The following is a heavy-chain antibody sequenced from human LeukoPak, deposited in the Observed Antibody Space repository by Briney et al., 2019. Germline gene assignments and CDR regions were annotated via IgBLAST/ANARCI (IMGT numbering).Heavy chain of an antibody. CDR3: VFGEFLDYNHYGLDV. V-gene: IGHV1-8*01. CDR2: TNPDNGIS. Sequence: GASVKVSCKASGYTFTSYDINWVRQATGQGLEWMGWTNPDNGISGYAQRFQGRVTMTRNTSMSTVYMELSGLRSDDSAVYYCVFGEFLDYNHYGLDVWGQGTTVTVSS. CDR1: GYTFTSYD. D-gene: IGHD3-10*01. J-gene: IGHJ6*02.